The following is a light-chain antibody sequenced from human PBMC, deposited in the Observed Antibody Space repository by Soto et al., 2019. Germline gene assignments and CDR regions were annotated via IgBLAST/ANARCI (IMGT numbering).Light chain of an antibody. CDR2: GAS. Sequence: DIVLTQSPGTLSLSPGERATLSCRASQSVSSNSLAWYQQKPGQAPRLLIYGASRRATGIADRFSGSGPGTDFTLTISRLEPEDFAVYFCQQYGTSPWTFGQGTRVEIK. V-gene: IGKV3-20*01. CDR1: QSVSSNS. CDR3: QQYGTSPWT. J-gene: IGKJ1*01.